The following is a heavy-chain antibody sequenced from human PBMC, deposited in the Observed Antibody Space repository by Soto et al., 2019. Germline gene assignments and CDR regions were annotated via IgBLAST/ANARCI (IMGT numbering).Heavy chain of an antibody. V-gene: IGHV3-74*01. CDR1: GFTFSSYW. D-gene: IGHD6-13*01. Sequence: LSLSCAASGFTFSSYWMHWVRQAPGKGLVWVSRINRDGSSINYADSARGRVTISRDNAKNTLYLQVNGLRAEDTAVYYCAREIATTGEYYFDYWGQGIQVTVSS. CDR3: AREIATTGEYYFDY. J-gene: IGHJ4*02. CDR2: INRDGSSI.